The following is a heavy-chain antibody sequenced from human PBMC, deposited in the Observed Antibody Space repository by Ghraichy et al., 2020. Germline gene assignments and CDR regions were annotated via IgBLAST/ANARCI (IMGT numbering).Heavy chain of an antibody. CDR3: ARIFDDFWRGSGYGMGV. D-gene: IGHD3-3*01. Sequence: SGPTLVKPTQTLTLTCTFSGFSLSTSGMCVSWIRQPPGKALEWLALIDWDDDKYYSTSLKTRLTISKDTSKNQVVLTMTNMDPVDTATYYCARIFDDFWRGSGYGMGVCGQGTTVNVSS. V-gene: IGHV2-70*01. CDR2: IDWDDDK. J-gene: IGHJ6*02. CDR1: GFSLSTSGMC.